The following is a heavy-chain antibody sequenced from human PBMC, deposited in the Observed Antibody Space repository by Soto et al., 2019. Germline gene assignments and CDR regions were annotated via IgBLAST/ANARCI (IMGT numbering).Heavy chain of an antibody. Sequence: SLRLSCAASGFTFSSYDRHWVRQATGKGLEWVSAIGTAGDTYYPGSVKGRFTISRENAKNSLYLQMNSLRAGDTAVYYCARVSWSYDSSGYYYPLFDYWGQGTLVTVSS. CDR2: IGTAGDT. V-gene: IGHV3-13*01. CDR3: ARVSWSYDSSGYYYPLFDY. D-gene: IGHD3-22*01. J-gene: IGHJ4*02. CDR1: GFTFSSYD.